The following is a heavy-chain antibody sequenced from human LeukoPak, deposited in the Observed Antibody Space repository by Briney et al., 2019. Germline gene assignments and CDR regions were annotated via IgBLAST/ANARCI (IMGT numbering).Heavy chain of an antibody. V-gene: IGHV3-53*01. J-gene: IGHJ3*01. D-gene: IGHD3-3*01. CDR1: GFTVSSNY. CDR2: IYSGGST. CDR3: AGSRGLRFMECPL. Sequence: GGSLRLSCAASGFTVSSNYMSWVRQAPGKGLEWVSVIYSGGSTYYADSVKGRFTISRDNSKNTLYLQMNSLRAEDTAVYYCAGSRGLRFMECPLWGQGTMVIVSS.